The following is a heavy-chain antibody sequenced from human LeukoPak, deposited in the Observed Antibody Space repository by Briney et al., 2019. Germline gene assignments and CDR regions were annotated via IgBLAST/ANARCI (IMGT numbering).Heavy chain of an antibody. D-gene: IGHD2-21*01. CDR2: INPNSGGT. J-gene: IGHJ4*02. V-gene: IGHV1-2*02. CDR1: GYTFTGYY. Sequence: ASVKVSCKASGYTFTGYYMHWVRQAPGQGLEWMGWINPNSGGTNYAQKFQGRVTMTRDTSISTAYMELSRLRSDDTAVYYCARQEDCGGDCYHFDYWGQGTLVTVSS. CDR3: ARQEDCGGDCYHFDY.